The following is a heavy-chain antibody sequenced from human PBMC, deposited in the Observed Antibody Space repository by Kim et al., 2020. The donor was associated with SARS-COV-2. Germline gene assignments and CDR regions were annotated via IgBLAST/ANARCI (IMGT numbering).Heavy chain of an antibody. Sequence: GGSLRLSCAASGFTFDDYTVHWVRQAPGKGLEWVSLISWDGGSTYYADSVKGRFTISRDNSKNSLYLQMNSLRTEDTALYYCAKETSSSCYMAFDYWGQGTLVTVSS. CDR2: ISWDGGST. J-gene: IGHJ4*02. D-gene: IGHD6-13*01. V-gene: IGHV3-43*01. CDR3: AKETSSSCYMAFDY. CDR1: GFTFDDYT.